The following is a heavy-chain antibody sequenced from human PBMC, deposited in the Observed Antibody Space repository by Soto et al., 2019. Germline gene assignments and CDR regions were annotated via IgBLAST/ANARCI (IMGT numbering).Heavy chain of an antibody. CDR1: GGSFSGYY. CDR3: ARGRTYRYNWNSDAFDI. D-gene: IGHD1-20*01. J-gene: IGHJ3*02. Sequence: QVQLQQWGAGLLKPSETLSLTCAVYGGSFSGYYWSWIRQPPGKGLEWIGEINHSGSTNYNPSLTSRVTISVDTTKNQFALKLSSVTAADTAVYYCARGRTYRYNWNSDAFDIWGQGIMVTVSS. V-gene: IGHV4-34*01. CDR2: INHSGST.